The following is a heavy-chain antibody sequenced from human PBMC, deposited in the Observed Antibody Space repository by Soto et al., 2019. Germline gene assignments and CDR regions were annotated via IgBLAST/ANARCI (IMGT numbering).Heavy chain of an antibody. J-gene: IGHJ6*02. CDR1: GFTFSSYA. V-gene: IGHV3-30-3*01. CDR3: ARDGRRGIRDYYYYYGMDV. Sequence: VGSLRLSCAASGFTFSSYAMHWVRQAPGKGLEWVAVISYDGSNKYYADSVKGRFTISRDNSKNTLYLQMNSLRAEDTAVYYCARDGRRGIRDYYYYYGMDVWGQGTTVTVSS. D-gene: IGHD2-15*01. CDR2: ISYDGSNK.